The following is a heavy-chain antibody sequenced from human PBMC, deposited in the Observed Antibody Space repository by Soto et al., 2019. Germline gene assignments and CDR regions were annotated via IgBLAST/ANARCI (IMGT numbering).Heavy chain of an antibody. D-gene: IGHD3-16*02. J-gene: IGHJ4*02. Sequence: EVQLVESGGGLVQPGGSLRLSCAASGFTFSTYWMTWVRQAPGKGLEWVANTKQDGSEYYYVGSVKGRFTISRDNAKNSLYLQMNSLRAEDTAVYYCARGAFPTWGSYPLDYWGQGTLVTVSS. CDR3: ARGAFPTWGSYPLDY. V-gene: IGHV3-7*04. CDR1: GFTFSTYW. CDR2: TKQDGSEY.